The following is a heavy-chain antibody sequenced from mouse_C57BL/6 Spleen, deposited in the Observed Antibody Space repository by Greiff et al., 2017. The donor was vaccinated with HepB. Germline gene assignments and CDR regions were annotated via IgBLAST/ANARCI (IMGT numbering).Heavy chain of an antibody. Sequence: EVKLVESGPELVKPGASVKISCKASGYSFTDYNMNWVKQSNGKSLEWIGVINPNYGTTSYNQKFKGKATLTVDQSSSTAYMQLNSLTSEDSAVYYCATTVVEGYFDYWGQGTTLTVSS. D-gene: IGHD1-1*01. V-gene: IGHV1-39*01. CDR3: ATTVVEGYFDY. CDR2: INPNYGTT. J-gene: IGHJ2*01. CDR1: GYSFTDYN.